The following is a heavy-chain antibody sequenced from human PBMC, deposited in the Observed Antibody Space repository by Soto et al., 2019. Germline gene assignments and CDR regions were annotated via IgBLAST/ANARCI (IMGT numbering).Heavy chain of an antibody. J-gene: IGHJ3*02. V-gene: IGHV1-69*04. CDR2: IIPILGIA. CDR3: ARYGTGIAAAGLRKREVFDI. D-gene: IGHD6-13*01. CDR1: GYTFTSYG. Sequence: GASVKVSCKASGYTFTSYGISWVRQAPGQGLEWMGRIIPILGIANYAQKFQGRVTITADKSTSTAYMELSSLRSEDTAVYYCARYGTGIAAAGLRKREVFDIWGQGTMVTVSS.